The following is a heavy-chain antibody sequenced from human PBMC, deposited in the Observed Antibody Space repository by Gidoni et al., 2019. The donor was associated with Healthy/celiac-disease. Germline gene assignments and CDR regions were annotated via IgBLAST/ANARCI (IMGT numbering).Heavy chain of an antibody. J-gene: IGHJ5*02. D-gene: IGHD6-19*01. V-gene: IGHV3-9*01. CDR3: AKGASSGWRTNWFDP. CDR1: GFTFDDYA. Sequence: EVQLVESGGGLVQPGRSLRLSCAASGFTFDDYAMHWVRQAPGKGLEWVSGISWNSGSIGYADSVKGRFTISRDNAKNSLYLQMNSLRAEDTALYYCAKGASSGWRTNWFDPWGQGTLVTVSS. CDR2: ISWNSGSI.